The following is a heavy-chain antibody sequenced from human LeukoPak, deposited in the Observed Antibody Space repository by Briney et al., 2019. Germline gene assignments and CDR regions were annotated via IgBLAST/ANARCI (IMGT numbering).Heavy chain of an antibody. CDR3: AKSTIAAVGKDYYYAMEA. D-gene: IGHD6-13*01. CDR1: GFTFSSYS. V-gene: IGHV3-30*18. Sequence: GGSLRLSCAVSGFTFSSYSMSWVRQAPGKGLEWVAVISYDGTNKYYADSVKGRLTISRDNSKNTLYLQMHSLRGEDTAVYYCAKSTIAAVGKDYYYAMEAWGQGTTVTVSS. J-gene: IGHJ6*02. CDR2: ISYDGTNK.